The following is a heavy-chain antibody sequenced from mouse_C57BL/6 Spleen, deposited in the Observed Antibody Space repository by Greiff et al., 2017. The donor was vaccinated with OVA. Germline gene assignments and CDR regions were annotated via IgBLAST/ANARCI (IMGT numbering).Heavy chain of an antibody. V-gene: IGHV1-82*01. J-gene: IGHJ2*01. D-gene: IGHD2-1*01. Sequence: LQESGPELVKPGASVKISCKASGYAFSSSWMNWVKQRPGKGLEWIGRIYPGDGDTNYNGKFKGKATLTADKSSSTAYMQLSSLTSEDSAVYFCARDGNFYFDYWGQGTTLTVSS. CDR3: ARDGNFYFDY. CDR2: IYPGDGDT. CDR1: GYAFSSSW.